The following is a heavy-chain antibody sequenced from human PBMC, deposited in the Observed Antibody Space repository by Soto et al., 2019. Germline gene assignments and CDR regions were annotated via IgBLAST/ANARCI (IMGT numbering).Heavy chain of an antibody. Sequence: GGSLRLSSAASGFTFSSYAMSWVRQAPGKGLEWVSSISTSGGSTYYADSVKGRFTISRDNSNNTLYLQMNSLRAEDTAVYYCSLSDRYYGMDVWGLGITVTVSS. V-gene: IGHV3-23*01. CDR1: GFTFSSYA. J-gene: IGHJ6*02. CDR2: ISTSGGST. CDR3: SLSDRYYGMDV.